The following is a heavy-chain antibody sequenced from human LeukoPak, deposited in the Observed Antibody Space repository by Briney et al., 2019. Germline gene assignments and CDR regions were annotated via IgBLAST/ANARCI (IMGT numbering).Heavy chain of an antibody. CDR3: ARNPGYCSGGSCYSVFDY. J-gene: IGHJ4*02. CDR2: ISAYNGNT. V-gene: IGHV1-18*01. D-gene: IGHD2-15*01. Sequence: ASVKVSCKASGYTFTSYGISWVPQAPGQGLGWMGWISAYNGNTNYAQKLQGRFTMTTDTSTSTAYMELRSLRSGDTAVYYCARNPGYCSGGSCYSVFDYWGQGTLVTVSS. CDR1: GYTFTSYG.